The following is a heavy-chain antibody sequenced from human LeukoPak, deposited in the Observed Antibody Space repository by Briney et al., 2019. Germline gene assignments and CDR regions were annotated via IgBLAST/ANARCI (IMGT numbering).Heavy chain of an antibody. CDR3: AREVLAVAGTSDDY. V-gene: IGHV1-8*01. CDR2: MHPNSGNT. CDR1: GYTFTSYD. J-gene: IGHJ4*02. D-gene: IGHD6-19*01. Sequence: ASVKVSCKASGYTFTSYDINWVRQATGQGLEWMGWMHPNSGNTGYAQKFQGRVTMTRNTSISTAYMELSSLRSEDTAVYYCAREVLAVAGTSDDYWGQGTLVTVSS.